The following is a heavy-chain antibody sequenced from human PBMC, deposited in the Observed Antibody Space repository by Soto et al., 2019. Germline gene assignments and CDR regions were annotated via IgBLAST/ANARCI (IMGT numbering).Heavy chain of an antibody. V-gene: IGHV3-30-3*01. Sequence: GGSLRLSCAASGFTFSSYAMHWVRQAPGKGLEWVAVISYDGSNKYYADSVKGRFTISRDNSKNTLYLQMNSLRAENTAVYYCARDTGSTSPYFDYWGQGTLVTVSS. CDR3: ARDTGSTSPYFDY. D-gene: IGHD2-2*01. CDR1: GFTFSSYA. J-gene: IGHJ4*02. CDR2: ISYDGSNK.